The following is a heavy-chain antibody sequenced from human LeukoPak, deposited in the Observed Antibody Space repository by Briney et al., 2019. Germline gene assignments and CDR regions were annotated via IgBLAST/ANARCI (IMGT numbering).Heavy chain of an antibody. CDR1: GFTFSIYG. J-gene: IGHJ4*02. CDR3: AKDYSSSSDYFDF. D-gene: IGHD6-13*01. CDR2: ISYDGSNK. Sequence: GTSLRLSCAASGFTFSIYGMHWVRQAPGKGLEGVAFISYDGSNKYYADSVKGRFTISRDNSKNTLYLKMNSLRPEDTALYCCAKDYSSSSDYFDFWGQGTLVTVSS. V-gene: IGHV3-30*18.